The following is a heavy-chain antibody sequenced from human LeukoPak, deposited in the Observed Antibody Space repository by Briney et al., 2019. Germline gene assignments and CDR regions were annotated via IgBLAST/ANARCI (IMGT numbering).Heavy chain of an antibody. J-gene: IGHJ4*02. CDR3: AKDDRDSNYDGEVY. D-gene: IGHD4-11*01. V-gene: IGHV3-30*02. Sequence: GGSLRLSCAASGFTFSSYGMHWVRRAPGKGLEWVAVISYDGSNKYYADSVKGRFTISRDNSKNTLYLQMNSLRAEDTAVYYCAKDDRDSNYDGEVYWGQGTLVTVSS. CDR1: GFTFSSYG. CDR2: ISYDGSNK.